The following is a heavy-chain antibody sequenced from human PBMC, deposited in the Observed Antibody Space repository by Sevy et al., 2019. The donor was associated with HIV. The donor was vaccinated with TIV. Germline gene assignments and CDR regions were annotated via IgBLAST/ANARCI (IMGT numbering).Heavy chain of an antibody. V-gene: IGHV1-69*13. CDR3: ARGGPDDILTHYGLDV. J-gene: IGHJ6*02. Sequence: ASVKVSCKASGGTFSFYGISWVRQAPGHGLELMAGIIPILGTTRYAQMFQGRVTITADESTSTAYMELSSLISEDTAVYYCARGGPDDILTHYGLDVWGQGTTVTVSS. CDR2: IIPILGTT. D-gene: IGHD3-9*01. CDR1: GGTFSFYG.